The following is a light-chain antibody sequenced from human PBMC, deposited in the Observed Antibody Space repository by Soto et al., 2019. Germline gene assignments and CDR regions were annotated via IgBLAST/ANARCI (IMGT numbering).Light chain of an antibody. CDR3: QQYGSSPRS. CDR1: QSVSSTY. Sequence: EIVLTQSPGTLSLSPGERATLSCSASQSVSSTYLAWYHHKFGQAPRLLIYGASSKASGITDRFSGSGSGTDFTLTISRLEPEDFAVYYCQQYGSSPRSFGQGTKVEVK. J-gene: IGKJ1*01. V-gene: IGKV3-20*01. CDR2: GAS.